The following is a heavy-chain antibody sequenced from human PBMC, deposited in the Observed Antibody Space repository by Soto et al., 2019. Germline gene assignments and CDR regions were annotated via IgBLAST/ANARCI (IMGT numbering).Heavy chain of an antibody. Sequence: PGESLKISCKGSGYRFTTYWIGWVRQMPGKGLEWMGLIYPGDSNTRFSPSFQGRFTISRDNSKNTLYLQMNSLRAEDTAVYYCAKVRFDYWGQGTLVTVYS. J-gene: IGHJ4*02. CDR1: GYRFTTYW. V-gene: IGHV5-51*01. CDR2: IYPGDSNT. CDR3: AKVRFDY.